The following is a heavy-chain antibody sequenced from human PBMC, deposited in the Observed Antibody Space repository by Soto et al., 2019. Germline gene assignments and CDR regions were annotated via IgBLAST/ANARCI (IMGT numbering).Heavy chain of an antibody. J-gene: IGHJ4*02. D-gene: IGHD6-13*01. CDR3: ARSIAAADTPFDY. CDR2: IYYSGST. CDR1: GGSISSYY. Sequence: PSETLSLTCTVSGGSISSYYWSWIRQPPGKGLEWIGYIYYSGSTNYNPSLKSRVTISVDTSKNQFSLKLSSVTAADTAVYYCARSIAAADTPFDYWGQGTLVTSPQ. V-gene: IGHV4-59*01.